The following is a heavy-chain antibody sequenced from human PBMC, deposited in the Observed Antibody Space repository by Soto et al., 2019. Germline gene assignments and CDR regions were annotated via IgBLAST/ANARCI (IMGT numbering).Heavy chain of an antibody. J-gene: IGHJ6*02. CDR1: GFTFSSYG. V-gene: IGHV3-30*18. CDR2: ISYDGSSK. D-gene: IGHD4-17*01. CDR3: AKGGDYASIYAMAV. Sequence: QVQLVESGGGVVQPGRSLRLSCAASGFTFSSYGMHWGRQAPGKGLEWVAYISYDGSSKYYADSVKGRFTISRDNSKTALYLQMNSLRADDTAVYYWAKGGDYASIYAMAVWGQGTTVTVSS.